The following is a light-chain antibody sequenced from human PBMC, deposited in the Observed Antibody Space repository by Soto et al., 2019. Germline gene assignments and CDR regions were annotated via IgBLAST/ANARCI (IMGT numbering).Light chain of an antibody. V-gene: IGLV1-47*01. Sequence: QSVLTQSPSASGTPGQRVTISCSGSASTIGRNYVYWYQQLPGTAPKLLIYRNSQRPSGVPDRFSGSKSGTSASLAISGLRSEDEADYYCAAWDDNLSGFYVFGYGTKLTVL. J-gene: IGLJ1*01. CDR2: RNS. CDR1: ASTIGRNY. CDR3: AAWDDNLSGFYV.